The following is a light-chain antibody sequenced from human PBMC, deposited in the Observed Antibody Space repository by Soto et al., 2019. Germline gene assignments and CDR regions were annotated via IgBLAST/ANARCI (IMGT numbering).Light chain of an antibody. CDR1: QSISSY. CDR2: AAS. J-gene: IGKJ5*01. V-gene: IGKV1-39*01. Sequence: DIQMTQSPSSLSASLGDRVAITCRASQSISSYLNWYQQKPGKAPKXXIYAASNLQRGVPSRFSGSGSGTDFTLTISSLQPEDFATYYCQQSYTTPITFGQGTRLEIK. CDR3: QQSYTTPIT.